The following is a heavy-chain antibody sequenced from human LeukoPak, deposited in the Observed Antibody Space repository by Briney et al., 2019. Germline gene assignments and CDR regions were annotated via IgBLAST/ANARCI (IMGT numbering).Heavy chain of an antibody. CDR3: TTSLAGAVTAVYPFNN. D-gene: IGHD2-21*02. Sequence: GRSLRLSCAASGFTFSTYAMYWVRQAPGKGLEWVGRIKSKTDGGTTDYAAPVKGRITISRDDSTNTLHLQMNSLKTEDTAVYYCTTSLAGAVTAVYPFNNWGQGTLVTVSS. V-gene: IGHV3-15*01. J-gene: IGHJ4*02. CDR2: IKSKTDGGTT. CDR1: GFTFSTYA.